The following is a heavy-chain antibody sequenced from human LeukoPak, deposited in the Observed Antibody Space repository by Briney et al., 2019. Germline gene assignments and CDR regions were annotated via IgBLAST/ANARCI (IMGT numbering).Heavy chain of an antibody. CDR2: INAGNGNT. CDR3: ARESGSYLGESHYYYMDV. V-gene: IGHV1-3*03. D-gene: IGHD1-26*01. CDR1: GYTFTSYA. Sequence: ASVKVSCKASGYTFTSYAMHWVRQAPGQRLEWMGWINAGNGNTKYSQEFQGRVTITRDTSASTAYMELSSLRSEDMAVYYCARESGSYLGESHYYYMDVWGKGTTVTVSS. J-gene: IGHJ6*03.